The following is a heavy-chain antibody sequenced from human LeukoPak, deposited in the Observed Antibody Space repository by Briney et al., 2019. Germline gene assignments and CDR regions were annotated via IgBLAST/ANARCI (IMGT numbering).Heavy chain of an antibody. Sequence: GGSLRLSCAASGFNFRNYGIHWVRQAPGKGLEWVAFIRYDGSNKYYADSVKGRFTISRDNSKNTLYLQMNSLRAEDTAVYYCARSYGMTDPFDYWGQGTLVTVSS. V-gene: IGHV3-30*02. CDR1: GFNFRNYG. J-gene: IGHJ4*02. CDR3: ARSYGMTDPFDY. CDR2: IRYDGSNK. D-gene: IGHD1-20*01.